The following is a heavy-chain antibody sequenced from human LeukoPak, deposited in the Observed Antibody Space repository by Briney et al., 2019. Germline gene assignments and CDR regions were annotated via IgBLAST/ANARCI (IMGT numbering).Heavy chain of an antibody. Sequence: SETLSLTCTVSGGSISSGDYYWSWIRQPPGTGLEWIGYIYYSGSTNYNPSLKSRVTISVDTSKNQFSLKLSSVTAADTAVYYCARVRSLYCSSTSCLYYYFDYWGQGTLVTVSS. CDR2: IYYSGST. V-gene: IGHV4-61*08. D-gene: IGHD2-2*01. CDR3: ARVRSLYCSSTSCLYYYFDY. J-gene: IGHJ4*02. CDR1: GGSISSGDYY.